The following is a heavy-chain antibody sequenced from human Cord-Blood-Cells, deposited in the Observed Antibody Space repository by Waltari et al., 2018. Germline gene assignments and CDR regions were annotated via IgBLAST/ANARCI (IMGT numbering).Heavy chain of an antibody. D-gene: IGHD6-6*01. Sequence: EVQLVESGGGWVQPGGSLRLSGAASGSTVSSHWTCWVRQAPGKWLEWVANRKQDGSEKYYVDSVNGRFTISRDNAKNSLYLQMNSLRAEDTAVYYCARYSSYDPFDYWGQGTLVTVSS. CDR1: GSTVSSHW. V-gene: IGHV3-7*01. CDR2: RKQDGSEK. CDR3: ARYSSYDPFDY. J-gene: IGHJ4*02.